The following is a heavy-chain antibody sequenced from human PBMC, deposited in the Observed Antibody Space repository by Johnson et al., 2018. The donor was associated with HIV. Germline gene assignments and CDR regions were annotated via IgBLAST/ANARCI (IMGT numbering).Heavy chain of an antibody. CDR2: ISYDGSNK. Sequence: QMQLVESGGGVVQPGRSLRLSCAASGFTFSSYAMHWVRQAPGKGLEWVAVISYDGSNKYYADSVKGRFTIARDNSKNTLYLQMNSLKTEDTAVYFCTTRTWSDAFDIWGRGTMVTVSS. CDR1: GFTFSSYA. CDR3: TTRTWSDAFDI. V-gene: IGHV3-30*04. D-gene: IGHD1-1*01. J-gene: IGHJ3*02.